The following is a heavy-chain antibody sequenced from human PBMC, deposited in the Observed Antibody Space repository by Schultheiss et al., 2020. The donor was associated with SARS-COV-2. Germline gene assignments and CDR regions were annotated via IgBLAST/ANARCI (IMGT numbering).Heavy chain of an antibody. CDR3: AKYESGTMEDY. CDR1: GGSISSSNW. Sequence: SETLSLTCAVSGGSISSSNWWSWVRQPPGKGLEWIGYVYYSGSTSYNPSLKSRVTISVDTSKNQFSLRLTSVTAADTAMYYCAKYESGTMEDYWGQGILVTVSS. J-gene: IGHJ4*02. CDR2: VYYSGST. V-gene: IGHV4-4*02. D-gene: IGHD1-7*01.